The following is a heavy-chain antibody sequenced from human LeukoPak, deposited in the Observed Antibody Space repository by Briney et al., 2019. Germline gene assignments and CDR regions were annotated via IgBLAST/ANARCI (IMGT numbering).Heavy chain of an antibody. CDR2: VSGGGSNS. V-gene: IGHV3-23*01. J-gene: IGHJ3*02. D-gene: IGHD1-26*01. CDR3: ARKQGELGAFDI. CDR1: GLTFSNYA. Sequence: GGSLRLSCAASGLTFSNYAMTWVRQAPGKGLEWVSTVSGGGSNSYYADSVKGRFTISRDNSKNTLYLQMNSLRAEDTAVYYWARKQGELGAFDIWGQGTMVTVSS.